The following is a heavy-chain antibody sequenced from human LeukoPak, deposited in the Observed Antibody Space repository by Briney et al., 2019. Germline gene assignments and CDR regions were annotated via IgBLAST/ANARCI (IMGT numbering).Heavy chain of an antibody. CDR3: ANLGSAGCRRITSCSAYMDV. J-gene: IGHJ6*03. CDR1: GFTFDDYA. Sequence: GGSLRLSCAASGFTFDDYAMPWVRHAPGKGLEWVSGISWNSGSIGYADSVKGRFTISRDNAKNSLYLQMNSLRDEDTALYYCANLGSAGCRRITSCSAYMDVWGKGTTVTVSS. V-gene: IGHV3-9*01. D-gene: IGHD2-2*01. CDR2: ISWNSGSI.